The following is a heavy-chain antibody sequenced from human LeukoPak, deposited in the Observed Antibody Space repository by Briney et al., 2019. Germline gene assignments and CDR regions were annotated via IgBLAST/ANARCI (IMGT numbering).Heavy chain of an antibody. J-gene: IGHJ4*02. V-gene: IGHV3-64D*09. CDR3: AKATPYYFDY. Sequence: GGSLRLSCSASGFTFSNYAMHWVRQAPGKRLEYVSAITANGGGTYYADSVRGRFTISRDNSKYMLYLQMSSLRPEDTAIYYCAKATPYYFDYRGQGTLVTVSS. CDR2: ITANGGGT. CDR1: GFTFSNYA. D-gene: IGHD5-24*01.